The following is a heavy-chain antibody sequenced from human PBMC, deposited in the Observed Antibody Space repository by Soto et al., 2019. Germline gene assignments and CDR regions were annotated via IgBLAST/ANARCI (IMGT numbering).Heavy chain of an antibody. J-gene: IGHJ4*02. CDR2: IIPIFGTA. Sequence: ASVKVSCKASGGTFSSYAISWVRQAPGQGLEWMGGIIPIFGTANYAQKFQGRVTITADESTSTAYMELSSLRSEDTAVYYCARGPGHSSSHDKYYFDYWGQGTLVTVSS. CDR1: GGTFSSYA. D-gene: IGHD6-13*01. V-gene: IGHV1-69*13. CDR3: ARGPGHSSSHDKYYFDY.